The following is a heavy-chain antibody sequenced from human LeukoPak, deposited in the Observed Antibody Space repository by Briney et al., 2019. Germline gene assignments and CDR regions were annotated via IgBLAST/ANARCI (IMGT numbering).Heavy chain of an antibody. CDR2: ISSSSSYI. D-gene: IGHD3-10*02. CDR1: GFTFSTYN. CDR3: AELGITMIGGV. Sequence: GGSLRLSCAASGFTFSTYNMNWVRQAPGKGLEWVSSISSSSSYIYYADSVKGRFTISRDNAKNSLYLQMNSLRAEDTAVYYCAELGITMIGGVWGKGTTVTISS. J-gene: IGHJ6*04. V-gene: IGHV3-21*01.